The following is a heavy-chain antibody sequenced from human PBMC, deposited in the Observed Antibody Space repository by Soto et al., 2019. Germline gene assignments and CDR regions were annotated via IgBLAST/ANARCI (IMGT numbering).Heavy chain of an antibody. D-gene: IGHD1-20*01. CDR3: ATVHNTSRSFDY. CDR1: GFSFSGYA. CDR2: TGASGRTT. J-gene: IGHJ4*02. Sequence: ESGGVLVQPGGSLRLSCAASGFSFSGYAMTWVRQAPGKGLEWVSTTGASGRTTYYADSVKGRFTVSRDNSKNTLDLQMSSLRADDTAVYYCATVHNTSRSFDYWGQGTLVTVSS. V-gene: IGHV3-23*01.